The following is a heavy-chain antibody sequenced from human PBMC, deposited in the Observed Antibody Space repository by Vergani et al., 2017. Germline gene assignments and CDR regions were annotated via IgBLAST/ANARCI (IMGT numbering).Heavy chain of an antibody. J-gene: IGHJ6*01. D-gene: IGHD3-10*01. V-gene: IGHV4-31*03. CDR3: AREPAMVRGMDV. CDR2: IYYSGST. Sequence: QVQLQESGPGLVKPSQTLSLTCTVSVGSISSGGYYWSWIRQHPGKGLEWVGYIYYSGSTYYNPSLKSRVTISVATSKNQFARKLSSVTAADAAVYYCAREPAMVRGMDVWGEGTTVTVSS. CDR1: VGSISSGGYY.